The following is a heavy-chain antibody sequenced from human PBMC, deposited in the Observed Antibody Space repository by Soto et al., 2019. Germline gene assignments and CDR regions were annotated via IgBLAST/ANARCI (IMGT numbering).Heavy chain of an antibody. J-gene: IGHJ4*02. CDR2: ISYDGSNK. V-gene: IGHV3-30*18. CDR3: AKDRPESSRVHYFDY. Sequence: PGGSLRLSCAASGFTFSSYGMHWVRQAPGKGLEWVAVISYDGSNKYYADSVKGRFTISRDNSKNTLYLQMNSLRAEDTAVYYCAKDRPESSRVHYFDYRAQRTPVTVSS. CDR1: GFTFSSYG. D-gene: IGHD1-1*01.